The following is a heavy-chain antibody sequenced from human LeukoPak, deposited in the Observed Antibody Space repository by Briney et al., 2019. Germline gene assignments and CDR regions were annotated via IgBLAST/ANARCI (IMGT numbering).Heavy chain of an antibody. D-gene: IGHD3-22*01. CDR2: ISYDGSNK. Sequence: HPGRSLRLSCAASGFTFSSYGMHWVRQAPGKGLEWVAVISYDGSNKYYADSVKGRFTISRDNSKNTLYLQMNSLRAEDTAVYYCAKDDSSGYYYPDAFDIWGQGTMVTVSP. J-gene: IGHJ3*02. CDR1: GFTFSSYG. CDR3: AKDDSSGYYYPDAFDI. V-gene: IGHV3-30*18.